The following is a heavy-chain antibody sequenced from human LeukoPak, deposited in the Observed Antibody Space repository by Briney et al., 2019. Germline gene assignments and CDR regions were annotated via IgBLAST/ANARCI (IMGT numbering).Heavy chain of an antibody. CDR2: INFNRGDT. Sequence: ASVKVSCKASGYTFRNYYIHWLRQAPGHGLEYMGWINFNRGDTNYAEKFQGRVTMTRDTSIDTVYMDLSSLRSDDTALYYCARDKSNGIGIVYWGQGTPVTVSS. CDR3: ARDKSNGIGIVY. D-gene: IGHD1-26*01. CDR1: GYTFRNYY. J-gene: IGHJ4*02. V-gene: IGHV1-2*02.